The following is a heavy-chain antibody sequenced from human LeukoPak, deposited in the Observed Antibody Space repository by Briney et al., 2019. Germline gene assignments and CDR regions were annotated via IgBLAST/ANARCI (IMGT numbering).Heavy chain of an antibody. J-gene: IGHJ4*02. CDR1: GFTVSSNY. V-gene: IGHV3-53*01. CDR2: IYSGGST. Sequence: GGSLRLSCAASGFTVSSNYMSWVRQAPGKGLEWVPVIYSGGSTYYADSVKGRFTTSRDNSKNTLYLQMNSLRAEDTAVYYCARDRGSGWYYFDYWGQGTLVTVSS. CDR3: ARDRGSGWYYFDY. D-gene: IGHD6-19*01.